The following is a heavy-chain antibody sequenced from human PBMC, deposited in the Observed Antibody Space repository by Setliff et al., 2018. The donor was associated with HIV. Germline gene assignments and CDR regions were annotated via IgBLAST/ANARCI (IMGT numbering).Heavy chain of an antibody. V-gene: IGHV3-49*04. CDR1: GFTFGDYA. CDR2: IRSKAYGGTT. CDR3: TSAGYCSGGSCYYFDY. Sequence: LRLSCTASGFTFGDYAMSWVRQAPGKGLEWVGFIRSKAYGGTTEYAASVKGRFTISRDDSKSIAYLQMNSLKTEDTAVYYCTSAGYCSGGSCYYFDYWGQGTLVTVSS. J-gene: IGHJ4*02. D-gene: IGHD2-15*01.